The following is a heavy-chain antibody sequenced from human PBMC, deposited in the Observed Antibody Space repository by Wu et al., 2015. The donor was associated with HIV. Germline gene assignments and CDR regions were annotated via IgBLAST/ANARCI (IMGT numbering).Heavy chain of an antibody. CDR1: GGSFSSFF. CDR3: ARVVDSSSLWLDP. J-gene: IGHJ5*02. D-gene: IGHD6-13*01. Sequence: VQLVQSGAEVKNPGSSVTVSCKASGGSFSSFFISWVRQAPGQGLEWMGGVVPVFGTINHAEKFQGRLTLNTDESTNTAYMELSRLQPEDTAVYYCARVVDSSSLWLDPWGQGTLVTVSS. V-gene: IGHV1-69*05. CDR2: VVPVFGTI.